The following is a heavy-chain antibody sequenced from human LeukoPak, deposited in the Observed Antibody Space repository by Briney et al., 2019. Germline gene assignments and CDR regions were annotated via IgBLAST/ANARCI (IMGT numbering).Heavy chain of an antibody. CDR1: GFTFSSYA. J-gene: IGHJ4*02. Sequence: GGSLRLSCAASGFTFSSYAMSWVRQAPGKGLEWVSAISGSGGSTYYADFVKGRFTISRDNSKNTLYLQMNSLRAEDTAVYYCAKDLVWSGYGYWGQGTLVTVSS. CDR3: AKDLVWSGYGY. V-gene: IGHV3-23*01. CDR2: ISGSGGST. D-gene: IGHD3-3*01.